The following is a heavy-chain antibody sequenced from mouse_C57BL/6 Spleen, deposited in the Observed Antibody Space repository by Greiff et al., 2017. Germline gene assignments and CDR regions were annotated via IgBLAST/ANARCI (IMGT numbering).Heavy chain of an antibody. J-gene: IGHJ3*01. CDR1: GYSFNGYF. Sequence: ELQLQESGPELVKPGDQVSISGKVSGYSFNGYFWTWVMQSHGKSLEGIGRINPYNGDTFYNQKFKGKATLTVDKSSSTAHMELRSLTSEDSAVYYCASWEAWFAYWGQGTLVTVSA. V-gene: IGHV1-20*01. CDR2: INPYNGDT. D-gene: IGHD4-1*01. CDR3: ASWEAWFAY.